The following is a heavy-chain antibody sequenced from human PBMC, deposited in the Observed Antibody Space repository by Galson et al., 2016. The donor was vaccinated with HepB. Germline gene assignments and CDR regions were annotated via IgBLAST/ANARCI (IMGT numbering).Heavy chain of an antibody. Sequence: SLRLSCAASGLTFGSYWMSWVRQAPGKGLELAANINQDGSEKSYVDSAKGRFTISRDNAKNSLYLQMNSLRAEDTAGYFCARDPGYSAFDIWGQGTMVTVSS. D-gene: IGHD5-12*01. CDR3: ARDPGYSAFDI. CDR2: INQDGSEK. V-gene: IGHV3-7*04. CDR1: GLTFGSYW. J-gene: IGHJ3*02.